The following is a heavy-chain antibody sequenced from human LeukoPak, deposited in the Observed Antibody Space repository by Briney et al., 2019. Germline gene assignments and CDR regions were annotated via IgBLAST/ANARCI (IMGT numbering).Heavy chain of an antibody. V-gene: IGHV3-53*01. CDR1: GFTVSSNY. CDR3: ASGGYSDY. CDR2: IYSGGST. Sequence: PGGSLSLSCAASGFTVSSNYMSRVRQAPGKGLEWVSVIYSGGSTYYADSVKGRFTISRDNSKNSLYLQMNSLRAEDTAVYYCASGGYSDYWGQGTLVTVSS. J-gene: IGHJ4*02. D-gene: IGHD6-25*01.